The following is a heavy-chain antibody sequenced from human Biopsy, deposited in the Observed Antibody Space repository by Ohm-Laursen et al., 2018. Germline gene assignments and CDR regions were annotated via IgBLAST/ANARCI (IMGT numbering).Heavy chain of an antibody. J-gene: IGHJ5*02. CDR2: IYNTETT. Sequence: SETLSLTCTVSGGSISSSTTYYWAWLRPPPGKGLEWLGSIYNTETTFYNPSLKSRVTISVDTSTNQFSLKVSSVTAADTALYFCARHPTGFWFDPWGHGTLVTVSS. CDR3: ARHPTGFWFDP. V-gene: IGHV4-39*01. CDR1: GGSISSSTTYY.